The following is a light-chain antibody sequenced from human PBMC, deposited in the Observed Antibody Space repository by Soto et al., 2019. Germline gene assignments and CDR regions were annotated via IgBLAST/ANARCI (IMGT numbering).Light chain of an antibody. CDR3: QQYGRT. V-gene: IGKV3-20*01. J-gene: IGKJ1*01. CDR2: GAS. Sequence: EIVLTQSPGTLSLSLGETATLSCRASQSISSSYLAWYQQKPGQAPRLLIYGASSRATGIPDRFSGSGSGTDFSLTISRLEPEDFAVYYCQQYGRTFGQGTKV. CDR1: QSISSSY.